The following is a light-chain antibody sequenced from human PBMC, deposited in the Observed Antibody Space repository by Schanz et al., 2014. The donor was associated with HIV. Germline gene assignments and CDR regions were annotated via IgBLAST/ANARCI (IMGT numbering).Light chain of an antibody. CDR1: QSVDSW. J-gene: IGKJ2*01. CDR3: QQYNKYSPFS. V-gene: IGKV1-5*03. CDR2: KAS. Sequence: DIQMTQSPSPLSASVGDRVTITCRASQSVDSWLAWYQQKPGKAPKLMITKASSLQGGVPSRFSGSGSGTDFSLTISSLQPDDLATYYCQQYNKYSPFSFGQGTKLEIK.